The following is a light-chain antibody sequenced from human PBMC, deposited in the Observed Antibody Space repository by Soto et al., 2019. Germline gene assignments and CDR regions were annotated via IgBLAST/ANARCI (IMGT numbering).Light chain of an antibody. CDR2: WAS. J-gene: IGKJ1*01. V-gene: IGKV4-1*01. CDR3: QQYYGTPPWT. CDR1: QSVLYSSNNKNY. Sequence: IVMTQSPDSLAVSLGERATINCKSSQSVLYSSNNKNYLAWYQQKPGQPPKLLIYWASTRESGVPDRFSGSGSGTDFTLTISSLQAEDVAVYYCQQYYGTPPWTFGQGTKVEIK.